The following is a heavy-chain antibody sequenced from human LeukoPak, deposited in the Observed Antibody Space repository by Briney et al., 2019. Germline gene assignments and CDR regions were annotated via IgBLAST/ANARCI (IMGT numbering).Heavy chain of an antibody. J-gene: IGHJ4*02. V-gene: IGHV4-61*02. D-gene: IGHD1-26*01. CDR2: IYTSGST. CDR3: ARIVGATRAWFDY. Sequence: SQTLSLTCTVSGGSISSGSYYWSWIRQPAGKGLEWIGRIYTSGSTNYNPSLKSRVTISVDTSKNQFSLKLSSVTAADTAVYYCARIVGATRAWFDYWGQGTLVTVSS. CDR1: GGSISSGSYY.